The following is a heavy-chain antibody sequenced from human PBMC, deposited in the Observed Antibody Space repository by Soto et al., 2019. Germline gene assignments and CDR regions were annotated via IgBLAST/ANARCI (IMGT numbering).Heavy chain of an antibody. CDR1: GGSISSGDYY. J-gene: IGHJ5*02. Sequence: QVQLQESGPGLVKPSQTLSLTCTVSGGSISSGDYYWSWIRQPPGKGLEWIGYIYYSGSTYYSPSLKSRVXXXVXXSKNQFSLKLSSVTAAATAVYYCARERPDGARLDPWGQGTLVTVSS. CDR2: IYYSGST. CDR3: ARERPDGARLDP. D-gene: IGHD6-6*01. V-gene: IGHV4-30-4*01.